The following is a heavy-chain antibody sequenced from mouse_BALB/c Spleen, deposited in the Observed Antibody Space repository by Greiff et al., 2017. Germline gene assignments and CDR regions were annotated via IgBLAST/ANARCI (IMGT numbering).Heavy chain of an antibody. CDR2: INPSNGRT. CDR3: ARGGVYYAYAMDY. D-gene: IGHD2-1*01. CDR1: GYTFTSYW. V-gene: IGHV1S81*02. Sequence: QVQLQQPGAELVKPGASVKLSCKASGYTFTSYWMHWVKQRPGQGLEWIGEINPSNGRTNYNEKFKSKATLTVDKSSSTAYMQLSSLTSEDSAVYYCARGGVYYAYAMDYWGQGTSVTVSS. J-gene: IGHJ4*01.